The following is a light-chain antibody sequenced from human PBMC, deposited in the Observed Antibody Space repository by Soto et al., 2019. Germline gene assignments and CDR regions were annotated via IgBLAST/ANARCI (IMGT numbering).Light chain of an antibody. CDR3: SSDTTADPYV. CDR2: EVS. Sequence: QSALTQPASVSGSPGQSITISCTGTSSDVGAYDFVSWYQQHPGKAPKYLIFEVSNRPSGVSDRFSGSKSGTTASLTISGLQAEDVAYYYCSSDTTADPYVFVTGTKVTVL. J-gene: IGLJ1*01. CDR1: SSDVGAYDF. V-gene: IGLV2-14*01.